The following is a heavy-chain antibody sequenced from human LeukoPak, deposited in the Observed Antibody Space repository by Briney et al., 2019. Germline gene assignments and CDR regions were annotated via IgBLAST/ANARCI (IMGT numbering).Heavy chain of an antibody. CDR3: ARHTTYPHFDY. J-gene: IGHJ4*02. D-gene: IGHD1-1*01. Sequence: SETLSLTCAVSGYSISSGYYWGWIRQPPGKGLEWIGYIYYSGSTNYNPSLKSRVTISIDTSRNQFSRKLSAVPAADTAVYYCARHTTYPHFDYWGQGTPVTVSS. CDR1: GYSISSGYY. CDR2: IYYSGST. V-gene: IGHV4-61*01.